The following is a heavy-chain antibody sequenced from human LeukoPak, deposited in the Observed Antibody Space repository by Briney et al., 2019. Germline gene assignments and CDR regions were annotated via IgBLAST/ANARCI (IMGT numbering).Heavy chain of an antibody. J-gene: IGHJ4*02. Sequence: SETLSLTCTVSGYSISRSGYYWGWIRQPPGKGLEWIGNIYHSGSTYYNPSLESRFTISVDTSKTPFSLKLTSETAADTAVYYCARRVGGTSFRDYWGQGTLVTVPS. D-gene: IGHD1-26*01. CDR1: GYSISRSGYY. CDR2: IYHSGST. V-gene: IGHV4-38-2*02. CDR3: ARRVGGTSFRDY.